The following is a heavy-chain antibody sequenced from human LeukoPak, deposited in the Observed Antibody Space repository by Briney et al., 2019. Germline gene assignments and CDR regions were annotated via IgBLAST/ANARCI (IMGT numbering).Heavy chain of an antibody. D-gene: IGHD3-22*01. V-gene: IGHV3-23*01. CDR1: GVTFSSYA. CDR2: ISGSGGST. Sequence: PGGSLRLSCAASGVTFSSYAMSWVRQAPGKGLEWVSAISGSGGSTYYADSVKGRFTISRDNSKNTLYLQVNSLRAEDTAVYYCAKRRTDSSGYYSGVDYWGQGTLVTVSS. CDR3: AKRRTDSSGYYSGVDY. J-gene: IGHJ4*02.